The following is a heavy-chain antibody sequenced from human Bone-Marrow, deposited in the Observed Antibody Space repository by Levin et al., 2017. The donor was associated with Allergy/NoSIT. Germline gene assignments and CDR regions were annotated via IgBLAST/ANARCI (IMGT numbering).Heavy chain of an antibody. V-gene: IGHV3-7*01. CDR1: GFTFSSYL. Sequence: SCAASGFTFSSYLMSWVRQAPGKGLEWVANIKPDGSEKYYVDSVKGRFTISRDNAQNSLYLQVNSLRAEDSAVYYCAAAGSRTWSHDFWGQGTLVTGSS. D-gene: IGHD6-25*01. CDR2: IKPDGSEK. CDR3: AAAGSRTWSHDF. J-gene: IGHJ4*02.